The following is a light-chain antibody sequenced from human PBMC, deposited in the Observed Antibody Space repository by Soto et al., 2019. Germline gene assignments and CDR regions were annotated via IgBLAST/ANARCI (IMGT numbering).Light chain of an antibody. V-gene: IGKV1-33*01. CDR2: DAS. CDR1: QDISYY. CDR3: QHYFTLPRT. Sequence: DLQMTQSPSSLSAFVGDRVTITCQASQDISYYLNWYQQKPGKAPKLLIYDASSLESGVPSRFSGGGSGTDFTFTITGLQPEDIATYFCQHYFTLPRTFGGGTKVGIK. J-gene: IGKJ4*01.